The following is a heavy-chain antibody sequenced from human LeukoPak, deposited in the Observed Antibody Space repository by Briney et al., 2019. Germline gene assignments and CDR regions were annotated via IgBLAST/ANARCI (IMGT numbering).Heavy chain of an antibody. J-gene: IGHJ4*01. CDR2: FYYSGNT. Sequence: SETLSLTCTVSGGSISSYYWSWVRQPPGTGLEWIGYFYYSGNTNYNPSLESRVTISGDTSKNQLSLTLTSVTAADTAVYYCARANSGWSFDYWGHGTLVTVSS. CDR3: ARANSGWSFDY. CDR1: GGSISSYY. D-gene: IGHD6-19*01. V-gene: IGHV4-59*01.